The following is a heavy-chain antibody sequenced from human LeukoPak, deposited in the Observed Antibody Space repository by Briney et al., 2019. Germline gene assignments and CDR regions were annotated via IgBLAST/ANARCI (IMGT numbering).Heavy chain of an antibody. Sequence: GGSLRLSCAVSVFAFSGYTMSWGRQAPGKGVGWDSGLSRHGDRRHYAGPVKGRFTISRDNSKRIVFGQMNNLGVDDSAVYLWANARFGGHGYWGQGVLVPVSS. CDR1: VFAFSGYT. CDR3: ANARFGGHGY. V-gene: IGHV3-23*01. J-gene: IGHJ4*02. CDR2: LSRHGDRR. D-gene: IGHD3-16*01.